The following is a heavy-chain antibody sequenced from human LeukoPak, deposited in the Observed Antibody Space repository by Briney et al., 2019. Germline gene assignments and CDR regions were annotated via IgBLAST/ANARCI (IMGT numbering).Heavy chain of an antibody. CDR1: GGTFSSYA. CDR2: IIPIFGTA. D-gene: IGHD6-19*01. CDR3: ARAPGWYYAFDI. V-gene: IGHV1-69*06. J-gene: IGHJ3*02. Sequence: ASVKVSCKASGGTFSSYAINWVRQAPGQGLEWMGGIIPIFGTANYAQKFQGRVTITADKSTSTAYMELSSLTSEDTAVYYCARAPGWYYAFDIWGQGTMVTVSS.